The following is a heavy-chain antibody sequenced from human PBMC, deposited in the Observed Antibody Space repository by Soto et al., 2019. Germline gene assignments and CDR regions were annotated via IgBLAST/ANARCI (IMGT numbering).Heavy chain of an antibody. CDR3: ARTPDI. CDR1: GGSISSGGYS. CDR2: IYYGST. Sequence: SETLSLTCAVSGGSISSGGYSWSWIRQPPGKGLEWIGYIYYGSTYYNPSLKSRVTISVDRSKNQFSLKLSSVTAADTAVYYCARTPDIWGQGTMVIVSS. V-gene: IGHV4-30-2*01. J-gene: IGHJ3*02.